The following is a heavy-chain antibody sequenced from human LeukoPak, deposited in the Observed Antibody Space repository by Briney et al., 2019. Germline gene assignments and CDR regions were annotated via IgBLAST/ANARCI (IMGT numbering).Heavy chain of an antibody. Sequence: SVKVSCKASGGTFSSYAISWVRQAPGQGLEWMGGIIPIFGTANYAQKFEGRVTITTDESTSTAHMELSSLRSEDTAVYYCARATLGYCSGGSCYSPFYYYYYMDVWGKGTTVTVSS. J-gene: IGHJ6*03. CDR3: ARATLGYCSGGSCYSPFYYYYYMDV. V-gene: IGHV1-69*05. D-gene: IGHD2-15*01. CDR2: IIPIFGTA. CDR1: GGTFSSYA.